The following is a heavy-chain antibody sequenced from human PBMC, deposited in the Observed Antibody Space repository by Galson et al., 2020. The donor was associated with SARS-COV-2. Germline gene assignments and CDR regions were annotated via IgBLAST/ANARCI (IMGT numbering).Heavy chain of an antibody. Sequence: GGSLRLSCAASGFTFSRYTMNWVRQAPGKGLEWVSSISSSSYIYYADSLKGRFTISRDNAENSLFLQMNSLRAEDTAVYYCAKSPLNFYDSSGYYYPYSFDYWGQGTLVTVSS. J-gene: IGHJ4*02. D-gene: IGHD3-22*01. CDR3: AKSPLNFYDSSGYYYPYSFDY. CDR2: ISSSSYI. CDR1: GFTFSRYT. V-gene: IGHV3-21*01.